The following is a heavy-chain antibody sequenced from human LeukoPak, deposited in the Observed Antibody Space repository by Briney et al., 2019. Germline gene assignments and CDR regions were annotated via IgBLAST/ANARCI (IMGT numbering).Heavy chain of an antibody. D-gene: IGHD3-22*01. CDR1: GFTFNDYE. Sequence: GGSLRLSCAASGFTFNDYEMTWVRQAPGKGLEWISYISSSGSITSHADSVKGRFTISRDNSKNTLYLQMSSLRAEDTAVYYCARDLRGWLLLAGPTYYFDYWGQGTLVTVSS. J-gene: IGHJ4*02. CDR3: ARDLRGWLLLAGPTYYFDY. V-gene: IGHV3-48*03. CDR2: ISSSGSIT.